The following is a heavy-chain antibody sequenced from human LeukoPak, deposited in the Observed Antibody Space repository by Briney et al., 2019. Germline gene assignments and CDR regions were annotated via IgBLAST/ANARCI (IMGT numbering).Heavy chain of an antibody. V-gene: IGHV4-34*01. D-gene: IGHD5-12*01. J-gene: IGHJ2*01. Sequence: SETLSLTCAVSGGSFSGYYWSWIRQPPGKGLEWIGEISHSGSTSYSPSLKSRVTISVDTSKNQFSLNLSSVTAADTAVYYCARALVRATMVWYFDLWGRGTLVTVSS. CDR3: ARALVRATMVWYFDL. CDR1: GGSFSGYY. CDR2: ISHSGST.